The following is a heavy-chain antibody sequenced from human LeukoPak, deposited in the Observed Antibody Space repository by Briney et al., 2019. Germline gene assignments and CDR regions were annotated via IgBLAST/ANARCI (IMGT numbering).Heavy chain of an antibody. CDR2: INSDGSST. Sequence: GGPLRLSCIASGFTFSNYWMHWVRQAPGKGLVWVSRINSDGSSTSYADSVKGRFTISRDNAKNTLYLQMNSLRAEDTAVYYCAREVGSGNSDRYFDYWGQGTLVTVSS. D-gene: IGHD3-10*01. CDR1: GFTFSNYW. CDR3: AREVGSGNSDRYFDY. V-gene: IGHV3-74*01. J-gene: IGHJ4*02.